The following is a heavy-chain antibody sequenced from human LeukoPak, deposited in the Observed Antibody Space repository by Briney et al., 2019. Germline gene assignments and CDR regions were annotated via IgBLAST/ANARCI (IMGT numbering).Heavy chain of an antibody. V-gene: IGHV4-39*07. CDR2: IYYSGST. J-gene: IGHJ4*02. Sequence: SETRSLTCTVSGGSISSSSYYWGWIRQPPGKGLEWIGSIYYSGSTYYNPSLKSRVTISVDTSKNQFSLKLSSVTAADTAVYYCARDITGSFDYWGQGNLVTVSS. D-gene: IGHD1-14*01. CDR3: ARDITGSFDY. CDR1: GGSISSSSYY.